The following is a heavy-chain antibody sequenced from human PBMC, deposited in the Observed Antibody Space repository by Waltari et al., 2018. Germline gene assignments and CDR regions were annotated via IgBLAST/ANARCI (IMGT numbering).Heavy chain of an antibody. Sequence: QVQLVQSGAEVKKPGSSVKVSCKASGGTFSSYAISWVRQAPGQGLEWSGRIIPIFGTASYAQKFKGKVTITLDQSTSTAYVELRGLSYGATAVYYCARVNVYQLLIWNQWGQGTLVTVSS. CDR1: GGTFSSYA. CDR3: ARVNVYQLLIWNQ. D-gene: IGHD2-2*01. V-gene: IGHV1-69*15. CDR2: IIPIFGTA. J-gene: IGHJ4*02.